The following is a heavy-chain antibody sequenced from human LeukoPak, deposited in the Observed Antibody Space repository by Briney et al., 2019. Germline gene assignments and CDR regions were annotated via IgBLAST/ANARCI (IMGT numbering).Heavy chain of an antibody. J-gene: IGHJ4*02. CDR2: IYPGDSDT. V-gene: IGHV5-51*01. D-gene: IGHD6-25*01. CDR3: ARLAAAIDY. Sequence: GESLKISCNGSGNSFPTYWIGWVRQMPGKGLEWMGIIYPGDSDTRYSPSFQGQVTISADKSISTACLQWSSLKASDTAMYYCARLAAAIDYWGQGTLVTVSS. CDR1: GNSFPTYW.